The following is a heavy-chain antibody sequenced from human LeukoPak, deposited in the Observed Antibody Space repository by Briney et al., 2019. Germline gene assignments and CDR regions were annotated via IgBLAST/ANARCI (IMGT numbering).Heavy chain of an antibody. CDR3: ATSGSTWYNDY. CDR2: INPNNGGT. J-gene: IGHJ4*02. V-gene: IGHV1-2*02. CDR1: GYTFTGYR. D-gene: IGHD6-13*01. Sequence: ASVKVSCEASGYTFTGYRMHWVRQVPGQGLEWMAWINPNNGGTNYAQKFQGRVTLTRDTSISTTYMELSSLRSDDTAVYYCATSGSTWYNDYWGQGTLVTVSS.